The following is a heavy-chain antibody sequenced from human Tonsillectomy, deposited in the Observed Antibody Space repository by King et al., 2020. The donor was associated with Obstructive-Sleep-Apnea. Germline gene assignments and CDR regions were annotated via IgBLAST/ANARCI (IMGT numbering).Heavy chain of an antibody. D-gene: IGHD1-26*01. V-gene: IGHV5-51*01. Sequence: QLVQSGAEVKKPGESLKISCKGSGYSFTSYWIGWVRQMPGKGLGWMGIIYPGDSDTKYSPSFQGQVTIPADKSISTAYLQWNSLKASDTATYYCAKSFSGGYSAFDIWGQGTMVTVPS. CDR1: GYSFTSYW. J-gene: IGHJ3*02. CDR3: AKSFSGGYSAFDI. CDR2: IYPGDSDT.